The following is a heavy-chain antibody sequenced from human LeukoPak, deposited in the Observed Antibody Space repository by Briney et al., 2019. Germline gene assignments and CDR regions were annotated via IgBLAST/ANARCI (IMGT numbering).Heavy chain of an antibody. Sequence: ASVKLSCTASVYTCTGYDMHWVREAPGPGLGWMGWINPNSGGTTYAQKFQGRVTMARDTSISTAYMELRRLRSDDTAVYYCARCLGFLIGSSWYPDAFDIWGQGTMVTVSS. CDR2: INPNSGGT. J-gene: IGHJ3*02. CDR1: VYTCTGYD. V-gene: IGHV1-2*02. D-gene: IGHD6-13*01. CDR3: ARCLGFLIGSSWYPDAFDI.